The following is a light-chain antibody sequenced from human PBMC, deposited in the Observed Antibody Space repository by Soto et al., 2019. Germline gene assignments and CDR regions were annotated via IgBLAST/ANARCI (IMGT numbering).Light chain of an antibody. CDR1: QDIGTW. CDR2: VAS. J-gene: IGKJ3*01. Sequence: DIQLTQSPSSVSASVGDRVTITCRASQDIGTWLAWYQQKPGKAPKLLIYVASNLQSGVPSRFSGAGSGTDFYLTITSLQPEDFATYHCQQADSFPFTFGPGTKVDFK. V-gene: IGKV1-12*01. CDR3: QQADSFPFT.